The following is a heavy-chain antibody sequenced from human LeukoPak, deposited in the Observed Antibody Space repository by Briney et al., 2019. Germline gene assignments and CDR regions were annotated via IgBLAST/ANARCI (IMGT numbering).Heavy chain of an antibody. CDR3: ARVSSGWSNYYYYYYMDV. J-gene: IGHJ6*03. D-gene: IGHD6-19*01. Sequence: SGTLSLTCAVSGGSISSNNWWNWVRQPPGKGLEWIGEIYHSGSTNYNPSLKSRVTISVDKSKNQFSLKLSSVTAADTAVYYCARVSSGWSNYYYYYYMDVWGKGTTVTVSS. CDR2: IYHSGST. CDR1: GGSISSNNW. V-gene: IGHV4-4*02.